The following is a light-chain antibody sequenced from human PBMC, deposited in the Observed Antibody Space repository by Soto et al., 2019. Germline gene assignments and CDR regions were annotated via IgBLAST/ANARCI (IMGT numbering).Light chain of an antibody. CDR3: CSNAAGSTYV. CDR1: SSDVGSHNL. J-gene: IGLJ1*01. V-gene: IGLV2-23*01. Sequence: QSVLTQPASVSGSPGQSITISCTGTSSDVGSHNLVSWYQHYPGKAPKLIIFEASKRPSGVSNRFSGSKSGSTASLAISGLQAEDEADYYCCSNAAGSTYVFGTGTKLTVL. CDR2: EAS.